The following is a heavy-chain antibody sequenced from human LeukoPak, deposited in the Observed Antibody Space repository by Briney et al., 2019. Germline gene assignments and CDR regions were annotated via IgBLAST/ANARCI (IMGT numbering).Heavy chain of an antibody. CDR2: INPSGGST. V-gene: IGHV1-46*01. Sequence: ASVTVSFTASGYTFTIYYMHWVRQAPGQGPEWMGIINPSGGSTSYAQKFQGRVTMTRDTSTSTVYMELSSLRSEDTAVYYCARANYYDSSGYSLYYFDYGGQGTLVTVSA. CDR3: ARANYYDSSGYSLYYFDY. J-gene: IGHJ4*02. D-gene: IGHD3-22*01. CDR1: GYTFTIYY.